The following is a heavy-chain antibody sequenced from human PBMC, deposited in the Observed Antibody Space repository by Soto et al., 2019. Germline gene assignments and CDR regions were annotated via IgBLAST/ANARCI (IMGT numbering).Heavy chain of an antibody. Sequence: SVKVSCKASGGTFSSYAISWVRQAPGQGLEWMGGIIPIFGTANYAQKFQGRVTITADESTSTAYMELSSLRSDDTAVYYCARDHTEWLVHCDYWGQGTLVTVSS. CDR1: GGTFSSYA. D-gene: IGHD6-19*01. V-gene: IGHV1-69*13. CDR2: IIPIFGTA. J-gene: IGHJ4*02. CDR3: ARDHTEWLVHCDY.